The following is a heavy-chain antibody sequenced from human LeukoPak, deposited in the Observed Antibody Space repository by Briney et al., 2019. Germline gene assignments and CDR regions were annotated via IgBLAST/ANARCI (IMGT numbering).Heavy chain of an antibody. D-gene: IGHD1-14*01. V-gene: IGHV3-69-1*01. CDR3: ARGGITWYFDL. CDR2: IDGGTST. J-gene: IGHJ2*01. Sequence: GSLRLSCAASGFTFSYYGMNWVRQAPGMGLEWVSSIDGGTSTFYADSVKGRFTISRDNGKNSLYLQLDSLRVDDTAVYYCARGGITWYFDLWGRGTLVTVSS. CDR1: GFTFSYYG.